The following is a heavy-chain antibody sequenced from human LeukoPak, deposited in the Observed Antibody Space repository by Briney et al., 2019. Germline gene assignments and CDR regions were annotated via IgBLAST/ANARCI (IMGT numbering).Heavy chain of an antibody. D-gene: IGHD7-27*01. CDR2: FIPAFNTA. Sequence: SVKVSCKASGDTFDTYTISWVRQVPGQGLEWMGGFIPAFNTAHYARKFQGRITITMDASTTTDFMEMSSLRFEDTAVYYCVRDKGLTGDTCAFDIWGQGTMVTVSS. V-gene: IGHV1-69*05. J-gene: IGHJ3*02. CDR1: GDTFDTYT. CDR3: VRDKGLTGDTCAFDI.